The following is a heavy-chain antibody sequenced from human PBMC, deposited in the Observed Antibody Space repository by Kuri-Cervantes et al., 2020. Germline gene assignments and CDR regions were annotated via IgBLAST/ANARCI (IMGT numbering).Heavy chain of an antibody. V-gene: IGHV3-33*01. D-gene: IGHD3-22*01. CDR1: GYSISSGYY. J-gene: IGHJ4*02. CDR2: IWYDGSNK. Sequence: LSLTCAVSGYSISSGYYWGWIRQAPGKGLEWVAVIWYDGSNKYYADSVKGRFTISRDNSKKTLFLQMNSLTAEDTAVYYCARGPVYDSSGYSTYWGQGTLVTVSS. CDR3: ARGPVYDSSGYSTY.